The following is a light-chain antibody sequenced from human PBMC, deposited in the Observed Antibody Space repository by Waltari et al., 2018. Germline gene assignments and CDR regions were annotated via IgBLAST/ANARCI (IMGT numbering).Light chain of an antibody. J-gene: IGKJ2*01. CDR2: AAS. Sequence: LQMTQSPCSLSGSVGDKGTIPCRASQSISSYLNMYQQTTGKAPKLLIYAASRLQSGVPSRFSCSGSGTDFTLTISSLQPEDFATYFCQQSNSSPYTFGQGTKLQIK. V-gene: IGKV1-39*01. CDR1: QSISSY. CDR3: QQSNSSPYT.